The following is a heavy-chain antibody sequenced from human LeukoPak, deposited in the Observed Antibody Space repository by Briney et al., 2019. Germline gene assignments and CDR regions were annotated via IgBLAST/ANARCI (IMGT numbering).Heavy chain of an antibody. J-gene: IGHJ6*02. CDR1: GGTFSSYA. CDR3: AREHIVVVTARQDYYYGMDV. CDR2: IIPIFGTA. Sequence: SVKVSCKASGGTFSSYAISWVRQAPGQGLEWMGGIIPIFGTANYAQKFQGRVTITADESTSTAYMELSSLRSEDTAVYYCAREHIVVVTARQDYYYGMDVWGQGTTLTVSS. D-gene: IGHD2-21*02. V-gene: IGHV1-69*01.